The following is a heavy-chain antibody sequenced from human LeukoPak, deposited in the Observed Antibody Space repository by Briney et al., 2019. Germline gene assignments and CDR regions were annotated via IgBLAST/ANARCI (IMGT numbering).Heavy chain of an antibody. CDR3: AKDIGYGSGTGDY. D-gene: IGHD3-10*01. CDR2: ISWNSGSI. Sequence: GGSLRLSCAASGFTFDDYAMHWVWQAPGKGLEWVSGISWNSGSIGYADSVKGRFTISRDNAKNSLYLQMNSLRAEDTALYYCAKDIGYGSGTGDYWGQGTLVTVSS. J-gene: IGHJ4*02. CDR1: GFTFDDYA. V-gene: IGHV3-9*01.